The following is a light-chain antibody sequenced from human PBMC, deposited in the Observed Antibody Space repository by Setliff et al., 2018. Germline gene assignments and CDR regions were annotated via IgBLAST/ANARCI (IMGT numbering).Light chain of an antibody. Sequence: QSALTQPPSASGSPGQSVTISCTGTNSAVGGYKFVSWYQHHPGKAPKLIIYEVNKRPSGVPDRFSGSKSGNTASLTVSGLQAEYEADYYCSSYAGSNNFCVFGTGTKFT. CDR3: SSYAGSNNFCV. CDR2: EVN. CDR1: NSAVGGYKF. J-gene: IGLJ1*01. V-gene: IGLV2-8*01.